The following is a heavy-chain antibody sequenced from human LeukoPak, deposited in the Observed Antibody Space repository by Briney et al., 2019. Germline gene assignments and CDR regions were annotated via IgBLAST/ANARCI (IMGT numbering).Heavy chain of an antibody. CDR2: ISGSGGST. Sequence: GGSLRLSCAASGFTFSSYAMSWVRQAPGKGLEWVSAISGSGGSTYYEDSVKGRFTISRDNSKNTLYLQMNSLRAEDTAVYYCAKDLSARSSGYQYVVVYYYGMDVWGQGTTVTVSS. D-gene: IGHD3-3*01. CDR1: GFTFSSYA. CDR3: AKDLSARSSGYQYVVVYYYGMDV. J-gene: IGHJ6*02. V-gene: IGHV3-23*01.